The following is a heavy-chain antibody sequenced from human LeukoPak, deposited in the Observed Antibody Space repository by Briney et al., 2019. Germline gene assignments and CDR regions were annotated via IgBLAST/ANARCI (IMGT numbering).Heavy chain of an antibody. J-gene: IGHJ5*02. CDR3: AKARGFCSGGSCYNPFDP. CDR1: GFTFEDYG. CDR2: IRGDGGVT. V-gene: IGHV3-43*02. Sequence: GGSLRLSCAASGFTFEDYGMHWARQAPGKGLEWVSFIRGDGGVTYYGDSVKGRFTISRDYSKNTLYVQMNSLRAEDTAVYYCAKARGFCSGGSCYNPFDPWGQGTLVTVSS. D-gene: IGHD2-15*01.